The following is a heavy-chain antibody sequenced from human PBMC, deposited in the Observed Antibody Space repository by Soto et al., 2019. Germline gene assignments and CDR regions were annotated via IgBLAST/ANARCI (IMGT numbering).Heavy chain of an antibody. V-gene: IGHV1-69*13. J-gene: IGHJ5*02. CDR2: IIPIFDTA. CDR1: GGTFSSYA. CDR3: ARESCSGGSCYSGVYNWFDP. Sequence: SVKVSCKASGGTFSSYAISWVRQAPGQGLEWMGGIIPIFDTANYAQKFQGRVTITADESTSTAYMELSSLRSEDTAVYYCARESCSGGSCYSGVYNWFDPWGQGTLVTVS. D-gene: IGHD2-15*01.